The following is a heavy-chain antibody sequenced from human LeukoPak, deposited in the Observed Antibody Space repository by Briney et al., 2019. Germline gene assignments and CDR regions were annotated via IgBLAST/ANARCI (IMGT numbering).Heavy chain of an antibody. CDR2: INHSGST. D-gene: IGHD3-22*01. V-gene: IGHV4-34*01. CDR1: GVSFSGYY. CDR3: ARGLYNYDSSALDY. Sequence: SETLSLTCAVYGVSFSGYYWSWLRQPPGKGLEWVGEINHSGSTNYNPSLKSRVTISVDTSKNQFSLKLSSVTAADTAVYYCARGLYNYDSSALDYWGQGTLVTVSS. J-gene: IGHJ4*02.